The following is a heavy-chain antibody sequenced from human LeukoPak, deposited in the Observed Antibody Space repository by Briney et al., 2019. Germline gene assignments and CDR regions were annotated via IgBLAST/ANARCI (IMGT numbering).Heavy chain of an antibody. CDR2: IKQDGSKK. CDR3: AKEFNRGLPDY. Sequence: PGGSLRLSCVASGFPFSSYWMTWVRQAPGKGLEWVANIKQDGSKKSYVDSVKGRFTISRDNAKNSLYLQMNSLRAEDTAVYYCAKEFNRGLPDYWGQGTLVTVPS. CDR1: GFPFSSYW. V-gene: IGHV3-7*01. D-gene: IGHD2-21*01. J-gene: IGHJ4*02.